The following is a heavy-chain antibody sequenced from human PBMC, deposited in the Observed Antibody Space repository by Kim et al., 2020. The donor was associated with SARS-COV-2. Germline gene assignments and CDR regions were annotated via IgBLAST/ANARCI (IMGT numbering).Heavy chain of an antibody. CDR2: ISSSSSYI. V-gene: IGHV3-21*01. D-gene: IGHD6-13*01. Sequence: GGSLRLSCAASGFTFSSYSMNWVRQAPGKGLEWVSSISSSSSYIYYADSVKGRFTISRDNAKNSLYLQMNSLRAEDTAVYYCARDVAGSRLNYYYYGMDVWGQGTTVTVSS. CDR3: ARDVAGSRLNYYYYGMDV. J-gene: IGHJ6*02. CDR1: GFTFSSYS.